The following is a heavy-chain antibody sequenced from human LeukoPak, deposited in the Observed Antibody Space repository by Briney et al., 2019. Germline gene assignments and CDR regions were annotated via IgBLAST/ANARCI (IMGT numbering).Heavy chain of an antibody. D-gene: IGHD2-15*01. CDR1: GYTFSGYY. V-gene: IGHV1-2*02. Sequence: ASVKVSCKASGYTFSGYYMHWVRQAPGQGLEWMGWINPNSGGTNYAQKFQGRVTMTRDTSISTAYMELSRLRSDDTAVYYCARVGVVAANNWFDPWGQGTLVTVSS. CDR2: INPNSGGT. J-gene: IGHJ5*02. CDR3: ARVGVVAANNWFDP.